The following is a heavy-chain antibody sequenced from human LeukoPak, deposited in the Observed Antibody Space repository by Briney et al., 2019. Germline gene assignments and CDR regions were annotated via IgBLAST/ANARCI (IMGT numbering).Heavy chain of an antibody. V-gene: IGHV4-38-2*02. J-gene: IGHJ6*03. Sequence: SETLSLTCTVSGYSISSGYYWGWIRQPPGKGLEWIGSIYHSGSTYYNPSLKSRVTISVDTSKNQFSLKLSSVTAADTAVYYCARSLVATTKYGYYYYMDVWGKGTTVTVSS. CDR2: IYHSGST. CDR3: ARSLVATTKYGYYYYMDV. CDR1: GYSISSGYY. D-gene: IGHD5-12*01.